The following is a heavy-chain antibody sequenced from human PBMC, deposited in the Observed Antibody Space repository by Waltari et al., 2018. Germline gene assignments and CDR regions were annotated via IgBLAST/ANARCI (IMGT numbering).Heavy chain of an antibody. CDR3: AKGEYYYASSGLPPDY. CDR2: IWYDGSNK. CDR1: GFTFSRYG. V-gene: IGHV3-30*18. Sequence: QVQLVESGGGVVQPGRSLRLSCAASGFTFSRYGMHWVRQAPGKGLEWVAVIWYDGSNKYSADSVKGRFTISRDNSKNTLYLQMNSLRAADTAMYYCAKGEYYYASSGLPPDYWGQGTLVTVSS. D-gene: IGHD3-22*01. J-gene: IGHJ4*02.